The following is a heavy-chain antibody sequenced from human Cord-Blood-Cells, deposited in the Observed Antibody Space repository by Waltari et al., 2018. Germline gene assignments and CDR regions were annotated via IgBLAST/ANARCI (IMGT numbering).Heavy chain of an antibody. J-gene: IGHJ6*02. CDR2: INHSGST. CDR3: ARGVPRYYCYGMDV. D-gene: IGHD6-6*01. Sequence: QVHLQQCGPGPLKPAQPLSPTRAAHSGPFSGYYWRQRPPPPGKGLEWIGEINHSGSTNYNPSLKSRVTISVDTSKNQFSLKLGSVTAADTAVYYCARGVPRYYCYGMDVWGQGTTVTVSS. CDR1: SGPFSGYY. V-gene: IGHV4-34*01.